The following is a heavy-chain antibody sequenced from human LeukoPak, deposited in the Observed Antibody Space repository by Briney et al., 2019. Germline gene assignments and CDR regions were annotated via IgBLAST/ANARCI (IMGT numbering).Heavy chain of an antibody. Sequence: GGSLRLSCAASGFTFSSYSMNWVRQAPGKGLEWVSSISSSSSYIYYADSVKGRFTIPRDNAKNSLYLQMNSLRAEDTAFYYCATKGGFADWGQGTLVTVSS. V-gene: IGHV3-21*01. CDR3: ATKGGFAD. CDR2: ISSSSSYI. D-gene: IGHD5-12*01. J-gene: IGHJ4*02. CDR1: GFTFSSYS.